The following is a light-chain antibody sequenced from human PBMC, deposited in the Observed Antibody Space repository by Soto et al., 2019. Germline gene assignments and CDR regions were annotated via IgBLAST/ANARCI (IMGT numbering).Light chain of an antibody. CDR2: AAS. CDR1: QSISSY. V-gene: IGKV1-39*01. J-gene: IGKJ1*01. CDR3: QQSYSTPQT. Sequence: DIQMTQSPSSLSASVRDRVTITFRASQSISSYLNWYQQKPGKAPKLLIYAASSLQSGVPSRFSGSGSGTDFTLTISSLQPEDFATYYCQQSYSTPQTFGQGTKVDIK.